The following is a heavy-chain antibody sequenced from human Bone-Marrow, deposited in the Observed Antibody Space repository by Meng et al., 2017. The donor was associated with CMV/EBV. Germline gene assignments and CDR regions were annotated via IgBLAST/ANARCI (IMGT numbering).Heavy chain of an antibody. CDR3: ARDLPGNDGMDV. Sequence: SETLSLTCTVSGGSISSYYWNWIRQPPGEGLEWIGWIHYSGSTNYNPSLKSRVTISVDTSKNQFSLKLSSVTAADTAVYYCARDLPGNDGMDVWGQGTTVTVSS. D-gene: IGHD1-1*01. CDR1: GGSISSYY. J-gene: IGHJ6*02. CDR2: IHYSGST. V-gene: IGHV4-59*01.